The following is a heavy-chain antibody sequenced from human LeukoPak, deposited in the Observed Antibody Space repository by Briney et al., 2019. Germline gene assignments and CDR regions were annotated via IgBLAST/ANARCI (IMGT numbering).Heavy chain of an antibody. D-gene: IGHD3-22*01. CDR3: ARVQSYYYDSSGYYLTPPYFDY. J-gene: IGHJ4*02. Sequence: GGSLRLSCAASGFTFSTYWMSWVRQAPGKGLEWVANIKEDGSEKYYVDSVKGRFTISRDNAKNSLYLQMNSLRAEDTAVYYCARVQSYYYDSSGYYLTPPYFDYWGQGTLVTVSS. CDR1: GFTFSTYW. CDR2: IKEDGSEK. V-gene: IGHV3-7*01.